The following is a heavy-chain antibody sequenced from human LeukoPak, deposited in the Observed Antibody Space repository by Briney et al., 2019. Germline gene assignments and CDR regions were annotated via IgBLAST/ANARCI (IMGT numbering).Heavy chain of an antibody. V-gene: IGHV3-30*18. Sequence: GRSLRLSCAASGFTFSTYGMHWVRQAPGKGLEWVAVISYDGSNKYYVDSVKGRFTISRDNSKNTVFLQMNSLRAEDTAVYYCAKEAEVTGDAFDIWGQGTMVTVSS. D-gene: IGHD2-21*02. CDR1: GFTFSTYG. J-gene: IGHJ3*02. CDR3: AKEAEVTGDAFDI. CDR2: ISYDGSNK.